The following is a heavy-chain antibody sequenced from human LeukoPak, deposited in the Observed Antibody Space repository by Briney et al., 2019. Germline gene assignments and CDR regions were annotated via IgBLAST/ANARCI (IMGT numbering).Heavy chain of an antibody. J-gene: IGHJ3*02. CDR3: AKVGSSNALDI. CDR1: GFTFSSYG. CDR2: ISGSGSAI. Sequence: GGSLRLSCAASGFTFSSYGMSWVRQAPGKGLEWVSYISGSGSAIYYADSVKGRFTISRDNAKNSLYLQMNSLRAEDTAVYYCAKVGSSNALDIWGQGTMVTVSS. D-gene: IGHD3-16*01. V-gene: IGHV3-48*04.